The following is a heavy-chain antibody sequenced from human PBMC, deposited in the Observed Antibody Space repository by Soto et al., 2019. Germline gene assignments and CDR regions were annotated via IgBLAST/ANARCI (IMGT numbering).Heavy chain of an antibody. J-gene: IGHJ6*02. CDR3: EGEMTFGKLSVV. D-gene: IGHD3-16*02. CDR2: IFPKFGTT. CDR1: GDTDTNYV. Sequence: QVQLVQSGAEVKKPGSSVKVSCKASGDTDTNYVISWVRQAPGQGLEWMGGIFPKFGTTYSAQKLQDRLPITADESTSTVYMQLSSLRLDDAAVYYCEGEMTFGKLSVVWGQGTKVTVSS. V-gene: IGHV1-69*01.